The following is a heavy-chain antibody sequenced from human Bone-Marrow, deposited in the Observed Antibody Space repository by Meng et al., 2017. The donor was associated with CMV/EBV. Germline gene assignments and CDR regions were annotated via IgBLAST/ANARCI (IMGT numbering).Heavy chain of an antibody. CDR3: ARETVVPAAIEGGYYYYYGMDV. Sequence: GESRKISCAACGFTVSSNYMSWVRQAPGKGLEWVSVIYSGGSTYYADSVKGRFTISRDNSKNTLYLQMNSLRAEDTAVYYCARETVVPAAIEGGYYYYYGMDVWGQGTTVTVSS. V-gene: IGHV3-53*01. CDR1: GFTVSSNY. CDR2: IYSGGST. J-gene: IGHJ6*02. D-gene: IGHD2-2*02.